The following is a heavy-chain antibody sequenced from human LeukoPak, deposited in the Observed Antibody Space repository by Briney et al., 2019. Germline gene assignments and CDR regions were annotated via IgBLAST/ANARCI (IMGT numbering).Heavy chain of an antibody. D-gene: IGHD3-10*02. J-gene: IGHJ6*04. V-gene: IGHV3-11*04. CDR3: AELGITMIGGV. Sequence: GGSLRLSCAASGLSLSDYYISWIRQAPGKGLEWVSYISSSGSTIYYADSVKGRFTISRDNAKNSLYLQMNSLRAEDTAVYYCAELGITMIGGVWGKGTTVTISS. CDR2: ISSSGSTI. CDR1: GLSLSDYY.